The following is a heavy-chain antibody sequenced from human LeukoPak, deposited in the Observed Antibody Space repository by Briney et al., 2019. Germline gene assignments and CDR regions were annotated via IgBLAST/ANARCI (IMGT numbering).Heavy chain of an antibody. CDR3: TLTTLAVVYYFDY. CDR1: GFTFSSYA. D-gene: IGHD1/OR15-1a*01. J-gene: IGHJ4*02. V-gene: IGHV3-30*04. CDR2: ISYDGSNK. Sequence: PGRSLRLSCAASGFTFSSYAMHWVRQAPGKGLEWVAVISYDGSNKYYAESVRGRFTISRDNSANTLYLYMNSLTGADTSVYYCTLTTLAVVYYFDYWGQGTLVTVSS.